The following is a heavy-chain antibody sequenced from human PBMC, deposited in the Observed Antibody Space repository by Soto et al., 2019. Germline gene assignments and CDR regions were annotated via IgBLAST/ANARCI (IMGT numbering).Heavy chain of an antibody. Sequence: GESLKISCKGSGYSFAGYWITWVRQKPGKGLEWMGRIDPSDSQTYYSPSFRGHVTISVTKSITTVFLQWSSLRASDTAMYYCARQIYDSDTGPNFQYYFDSWGQGTMVTVSS. V-gene: IGHV5-10-1*01. CDR2: IDPSDSQT. CDR3: ARQIYDSDTGPNFQYYFDS. D-gene: IGHD3-22*01. J-gene: IGHJ4*02. CDR1: GYSFAGYW.